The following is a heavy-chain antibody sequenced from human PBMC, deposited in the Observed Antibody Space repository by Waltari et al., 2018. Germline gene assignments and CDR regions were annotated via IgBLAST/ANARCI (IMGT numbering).Heavy chain of an antibody. CDR2: MNPTSGNT. CDR3: ARGYYGSGSCDY. J-gene: IGHJ4*02. Sequence: DDNGVQKAAGKGLEWMGWMNPTSGNTGYAQKCQGRVTMTRHTSISTAYMELSSLRSEDTAVYYCARGYYGSGSCDYWGQGTLVTVSS. CDR1: D. V-gene: IGHV1-8*01. D-gene: IGHD3-10*01.